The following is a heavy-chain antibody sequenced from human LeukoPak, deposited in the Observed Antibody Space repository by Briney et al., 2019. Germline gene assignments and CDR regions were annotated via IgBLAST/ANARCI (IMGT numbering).Heavy chain of an antibody. J-gene: IGHJ4*02. Sequence: GGSLRLSCAASGFTFSSYWMSWVRQAPGKGLEWVANIKQDGSEKYYVDSVKGRFTISRDNAKNSLYLQMNSLRAEDTAVYYCAKGYCGGDCPFDYWGQGTLVTVSS. CDR1: GFTFSSYW. CDR2: IKQDGSEK. CDR3: AKGYCGGDCPFDY. V-gene: IGHV3-7*01. D-gene: IGHD2-21*01.